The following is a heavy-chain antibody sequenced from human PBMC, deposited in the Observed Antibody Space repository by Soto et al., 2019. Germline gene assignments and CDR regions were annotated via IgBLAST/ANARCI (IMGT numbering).Heavy chain of an antibody. D-gene: IGHD3-22*01. CDR2: ISAYNGNT. V-gene: IGHV1-18*01. J-gene: IGHJ4*02. CDR1: GYTFTSYG. CDR3: AKVGLPSIVVVITTHFDY. Sequence: GASVKVSCKASGYTFTSYGISWVRQAPGQGLEWMGWISAYNGNTNYAQKLQGRVTMTTDTSTSTAYMELRSLRAEDTAVYYCAKVGLPSIVVVITTHFDYWGQGTLVTVSS.